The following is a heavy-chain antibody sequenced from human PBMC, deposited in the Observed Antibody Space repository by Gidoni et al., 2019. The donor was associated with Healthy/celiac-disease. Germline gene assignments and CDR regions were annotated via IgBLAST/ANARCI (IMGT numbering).Heavy chain of an antibody. Sequence: EVQLLESGGGLVQPGGSLRLSCAASGFTVSSYAMSWVRQAPGKGLEWVSAISGSGGSTYYADSVKGRFTISRDNSKNTLYLQMNSLRAEDTAVYYCANWDLLGTYGMDVWGQGTTVTVSS. J-gene: IGHJ6*02. CDR2: ISGSGGST. CDR1: GFTVSSYA. CDR3: ANWDLLGTYGMDV. D-gene: IGHD1-26*01. V-gene: IGHV3-23*01.